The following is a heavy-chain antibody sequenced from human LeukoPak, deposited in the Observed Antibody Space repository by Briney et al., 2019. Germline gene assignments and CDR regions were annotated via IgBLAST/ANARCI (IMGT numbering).Heavy chain of an antibody. CDR2: ISGSGGST. J-gene: IGHJ4*02. Sequence: GGSLRLSCAASGLTFSSYAMSWARQAPGKGLEWVSGISGSGGSTYHADSVKGRFTISRDNSKNTLYLQMNSLRAEDTAVYYCAKDVGSGSYFDYWGQGTLVTVSS. V-gene: IGHV3-23*01. CDR3: AKDVGSGSYFDY. CDR1: GLTFSSYA. D-gene: IGHD3-10*01.